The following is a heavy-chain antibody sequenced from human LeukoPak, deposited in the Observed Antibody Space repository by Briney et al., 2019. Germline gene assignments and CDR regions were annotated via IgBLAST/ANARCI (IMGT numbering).Heavy chain of an antibody. CDR1: GFTYSTFS. Sequence: GGSLRLSCAAAGFTYSTFSMGWVRQAPGKGLEWVAVISYDGSNKYYAASVKGRFTISRDNSKNTLYLQMNSLRAEDTAVYYCARGPGGWLQFNYFDYWGQGTLVTVSS. V-gene: IGHV3-30-3*01. J-gene: IGHJ4*02. CDR3: ARGPGGWLQFNYFDY. D-gene: IGHD5-24*01. CDR2: ISYDGSNK.